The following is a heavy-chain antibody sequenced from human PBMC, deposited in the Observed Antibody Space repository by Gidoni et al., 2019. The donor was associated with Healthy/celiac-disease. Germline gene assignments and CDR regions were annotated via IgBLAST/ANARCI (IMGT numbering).Heavy chain of an antibody. V-gene: IGHV4-34*01. D-gene: IGHD3-22*01. CDR3: ARGLRRITMIVVVRDYYYYXXXV. J-gene: IGHJ6*03. CDR2: INHSGST. Sequence: QVQLQQWGAGLLKPSETLSLTCAVYGGSFSGYYWSWIRQPPGKGLEWIGEINHSGSTNYNPSLKSRVTISVDTSKNQFSLKLSSVTAADTAVYYCARGLRRITMIVVVRDYYYYXXXVWGKGTTVTVSS. CDR1: GGSFSGYY.